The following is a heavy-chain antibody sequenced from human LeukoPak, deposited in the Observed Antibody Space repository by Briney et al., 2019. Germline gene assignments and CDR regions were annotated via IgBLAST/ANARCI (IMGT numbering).Heavy chain of an antibody. CDR2: IYDSGST. J-gene: IGHJ4*02. Sequence: SETLSLTCTVSGGSIRSSYYYWGWIRQPPGKGLEWIGSIYDSGSTYYNPSLKSRVTISVDTSKNQFSLKLSSVTAADTAVYYCARGAAYSSSPVDYWGQGTLVTVSS. V-gene: IGHV4-39*07. CDR1: GGSIRSSYYY. D-gene: IGHD6-6*01. CDR3: ARGAAYSSSPVDY.